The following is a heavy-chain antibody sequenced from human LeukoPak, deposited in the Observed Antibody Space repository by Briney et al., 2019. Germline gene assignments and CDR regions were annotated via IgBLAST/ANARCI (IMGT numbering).Heavy chain of an antibody. CDR1: GFTVSSSY. CDR3: AGWPSSSWYKVAAFGI. D-gene: IGHD6-13*01. J-gene: IGHJ3*02. Sequence: AGGSLRLSCEASGFTVSSSYMSWVRQAPGKGLEWVSVIYSGGTTYYADSVKGRSTISRDNSKNTLYLQMNSLRAEDTAVYYCAGWPSSSWYKVAAFGIWGQGTMVTVSS. V-gene: IGHV3-53*01. CDR2: IYSGGTT.